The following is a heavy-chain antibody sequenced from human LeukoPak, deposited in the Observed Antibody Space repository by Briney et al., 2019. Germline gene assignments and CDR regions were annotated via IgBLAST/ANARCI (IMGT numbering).Heavy chain of an antibody. J-gene: IGHJ4*02. D-gene: IGHD3-22*01. CDR2: INPNSGGT. CDR1: GYTFTGYY. Sequence: ASVKVSCKASGYTFTGYYMHWVRQAPGQGLEWMGWINPNSGGTKYAQKFQGRVTMTRDTSISTTYMELSRLRSDDTAVYYCARGRRTMIVVVMFDYWGQGTLVTVSS. V-gene: IGHV1-2*02. CDR3: ARGRRTMIVVVMFDY.